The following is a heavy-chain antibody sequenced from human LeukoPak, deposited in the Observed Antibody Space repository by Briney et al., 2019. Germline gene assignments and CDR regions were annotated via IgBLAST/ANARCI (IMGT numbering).Heavy chain of an antibody. Sequence: SETLSLTCTVSGASISSYYWNWIRQPPGKGLEWIGYIYYSGSTNYNPSLKSRVTISVDTSKNQFSLKLSSVTAADTAVYYCARHHSNLVGASDFDYWGQGTLVTVSS. CDR3: ARHHSNLVGASDFDY. J-gene: IGHJ4*02. CDR1: GASISSYY. CDR2: IYYSGST. D-gene: IGHD1-26*01. V-gene: IGHV4-59*08.